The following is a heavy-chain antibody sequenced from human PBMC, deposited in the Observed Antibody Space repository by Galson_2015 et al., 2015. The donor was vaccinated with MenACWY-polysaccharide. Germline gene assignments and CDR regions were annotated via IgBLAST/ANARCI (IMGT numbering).Heavy chain of an antibody. J-gene: IGHJ4*02. CDR1: GFTFRSHR. CDR2: ISEDGSKT. D-gene: IGHD2-2*01. Sequence: SLRLSCAASGFTFRSHRMAWVRQAPGRGLEWVATISEDGSKTYYVDSVKGRFTISRDNAENTVFLQMNGLRAEDTALYYCARDPDTSSKVDYWGQGTLVTVSS. V-gene: IGHV3-7*01. CDR3: ARDPDTSSKVDY.